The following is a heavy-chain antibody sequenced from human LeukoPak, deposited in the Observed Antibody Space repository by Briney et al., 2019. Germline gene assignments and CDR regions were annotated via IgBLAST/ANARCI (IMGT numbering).Heavy chain of an antibody. D-gene: IGHD6-19*01. V-gene: IGHV3-48*03. Sequence: GGSLRLSCAASGFTFSSYAMHWVRQAPGKGLEWVSYISSSGFTIYYADSVKGRFTISRDNAKNSLYLQMNSLRVEDTAVYYCARMYSSGWNYWGQGTLVTVSS. CDR3: ARMYSSGWNY. CDR2: ISSSGFTI. J-gene: IGHJ4*02. CDR1: GFTFSSYA.